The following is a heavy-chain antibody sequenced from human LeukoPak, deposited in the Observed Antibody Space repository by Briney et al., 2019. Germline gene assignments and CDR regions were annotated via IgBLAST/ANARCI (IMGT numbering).Heavy chain of an antibody. CDR3: ARVVPLAAGYDRAGYYFDY. J-gene: IGHJ4*02. Sequence: SVKVSCKASGAPFGSYAISWFRQAPGQGLEWMGGIIPIFGTANYAQKFQGRVTITTDESTSTAYMELSSLRSEDTAVYYCARVVPLAAGYDRAGYYFDYWGQGTLVTVSS. CDR2: IIPIFGTA. V-gene: IGHV1-69*05. D-gene: IGHD3-22*01. CDR1: GAPFGSYA.